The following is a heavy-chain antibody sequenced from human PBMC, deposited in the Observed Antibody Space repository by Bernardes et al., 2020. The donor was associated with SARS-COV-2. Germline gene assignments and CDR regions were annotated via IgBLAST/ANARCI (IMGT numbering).Heavy chain of an antibody. V-gene: IGHV3-7*04. CDR1: GFTFSDYW. CDR3: ARARTRPLISETFGVVILTFFDY. Sequence: GGSLRLSCTASGFTFSDYWMSWVRQAPGKGLEWVANMKQDGSEQDYVDSVRGRFIISRDNAKNSLYLHMNSLKAEDTAMYYCARARTRPLISETFGVVILTFFDYWGQGTLVTVSS. CDR2: MKQDGSEQ. J-gene: IGHJ4*02. D-gene: IGHD3-3*01.